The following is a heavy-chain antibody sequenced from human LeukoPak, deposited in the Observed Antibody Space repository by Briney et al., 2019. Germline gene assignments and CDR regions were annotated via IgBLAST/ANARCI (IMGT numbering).Heavy chain of an antibody. J-gene: IGHJ4*02. CDR2: ISYDGSDF. CDR3: ARDRRKAYYDNSGFFYYLDY. D-gene: IGHD3-22*01. Sequence: SLRLWGEASGFVLSRHAMHWVRQAPGKGLEWLAIISYDGSDFYYADSVKGRFTISRDNLRDTIYLQMSSLRAEDTALYYCARDRRKAYYDNSGFFYYLDYWGQGIPVTVSS. V-gene: IGHV3-30*04. CDR1: GFVLSRHA.